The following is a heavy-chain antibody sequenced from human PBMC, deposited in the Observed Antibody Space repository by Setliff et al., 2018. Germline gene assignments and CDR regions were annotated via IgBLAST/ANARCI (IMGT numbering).Heavy chain of an antibody. Sequence: SETLSLTCSVSGGSISSYYWSWIRQPPGKGLEWIGYMYYSGSTNYNPSFKSRVTISVDTSENQFFLKLTSVTAADTAVYYCARSNMGNYYDSGRYYYYYYMDVWGKGTTVTVSS. J-gene: IGHJ6*03. V-gene: IGHV4-59*08. CDR2: MYYSGST. D-gene: IGHD3-10*01. CDR1: GGSISSYY. CDR3: ARSNMGNYYDSGRYYYYYYMDV.